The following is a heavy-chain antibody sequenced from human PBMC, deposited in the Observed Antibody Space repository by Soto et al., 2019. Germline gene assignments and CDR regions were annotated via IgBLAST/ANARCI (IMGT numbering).Heavy chain of an antibody. CDR1: GFTFDTYT. Sequence: GGSLRLSCTASGFTFDTYTMNWLRQAPGRGLEWVSSISATTTYKYYAASVEGRFTISRDNAKNSLYLQTNSLGAEDTAVYYCVRPSKEAVGTYWGQGTLVTVSS. D-gene: IGHD6-19*01. CDR3: VRPSKEAVGTY. V-gene: IGHV3-21*01. J-gene: IGHJ4*02. CDR2: ISATTTYK.